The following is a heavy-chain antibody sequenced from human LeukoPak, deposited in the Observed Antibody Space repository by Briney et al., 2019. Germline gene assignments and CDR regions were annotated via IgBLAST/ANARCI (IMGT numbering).Heavy chain of an antibody. CDR3: ARGLDIVVVPAARGAFDI. J-gene: IGHJ3*02. CDR2: ISYDGSNK. Sequence: GGSLRLSCEGSGFVFSIYAIHWIRQSPGRGLEWVAVISYDGSNKYYADSVKGRFTISRDNSKNTLYLQMNSLRAEDTAVYYCARGLDIVVVPAARGAFDIWGQGTMVTVSS. D-gene: IGHD2-2*03. V-gene: IGHV3-30-3*01. CDR1: GFVFSIYA.